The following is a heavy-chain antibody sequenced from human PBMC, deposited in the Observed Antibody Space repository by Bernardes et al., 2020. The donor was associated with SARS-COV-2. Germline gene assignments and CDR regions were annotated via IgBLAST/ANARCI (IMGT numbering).Heavy chain of an antibody. CDR2: ISSSGSTI. CDR3: ARVYFDWLLFGSFDI. V-gene: IGHV3-11*01. J-gene: IGHJ3*02. Sequence: GGSLRLSCAASGFTFSDYYMSWIRQAPGKGLEWVSYISSSGSTIYYADSVKGRFTISRDNAKNSLYLQMNSLRAEDTAVYYCARVYFDWLLFGSFDIWGQGTMVTVSS. D-gene: IGHD3-9*01. CDR1: GFTFSDYY.